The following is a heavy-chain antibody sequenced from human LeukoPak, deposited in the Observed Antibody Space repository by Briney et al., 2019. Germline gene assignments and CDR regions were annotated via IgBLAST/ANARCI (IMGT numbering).Heavy chain of an antibody. J-gene: IGHJ4*02. CDR2: ISYDGITN. V-gene: IGHV3-30*18. CDR1: GFTFTSYG. CDR3: AKKAAPVSAIRAGFDY. Sequence: AGSLRLSCSACGFTFTSYGMHWVRQPPGKGLEWVAVISYDGITNYYADSVKGRFTVSRDSSEKTLYLQMNSLRADDTAVYYCAKKAAPVSAIRAGFDYWGQGTLVTVSS. D-gene: IGHD2-21*01.